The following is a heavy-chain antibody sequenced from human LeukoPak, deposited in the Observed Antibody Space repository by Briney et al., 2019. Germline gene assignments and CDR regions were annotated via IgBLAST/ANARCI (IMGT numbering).Heavy chain of an antibody. CDR2: IKQDGSEK. Sequence: GGSLRLSCAASGFTFSSYWMSWVRQAPGKGLEWVANIKQDGSEKYYVDSVKGRFTISRDNAKNSLYLQMNSLRAEDTAVYYCARDVIAAAGHYYFDYWGQGTLVTVSS. V-gene: IGHV3-7*01. D-gene: IGHD6-13*01. J-gene: IGHJ4*02. CDR1: GFTFSSYW. CDR3: ARDVIAAAGHYYFDY.